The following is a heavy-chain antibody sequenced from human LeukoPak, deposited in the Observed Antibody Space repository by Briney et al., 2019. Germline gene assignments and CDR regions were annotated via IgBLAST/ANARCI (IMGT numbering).Heavy chain of an antibody. V-gene: IGHV3-33*01. CDR1: GFTFSTYA. J-gene: IGHJ4*02. CDR3: AREIFGSGSYPYY. Sequence: GGSLRLSCAASGFTFSTYAMHWVRQAPGKGLEWVTMIWHDGSHKYYTDSVKGRFTISRDNSKNTVYLQMNSLRAEDTAVYYCAREIFGSGSYPYYWGQGTLVTASS. CDR2: IWHDGSHK. D-gene: IGHD3-10*01.